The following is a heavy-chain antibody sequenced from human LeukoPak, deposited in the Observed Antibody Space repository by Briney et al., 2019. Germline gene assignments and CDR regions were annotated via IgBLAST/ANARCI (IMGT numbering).Heavy chain of an antibody. V-gene: IGHV3-74*01. J-gene: IGHJ4*02. CDR2: ISGDGSDT. Sequence: GGSLRLSCAASGFTLSSHWMHWVRQVPGKGLVCVSVISGDGSDTNYVDSVKGRFTISRDNAKNTLYLRMNSLRVEDTAVYYCVRGTTGWNGFDYWGQGTLVTVSS. CDR1: GFTLSSHW. D-gene: IGHD1-1*01. CDR3: VRGTTGWNGFDY.